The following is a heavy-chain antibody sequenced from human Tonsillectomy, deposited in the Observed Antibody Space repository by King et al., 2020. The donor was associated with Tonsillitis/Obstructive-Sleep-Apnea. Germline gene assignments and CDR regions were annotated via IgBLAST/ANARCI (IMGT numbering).Heavy chain of an antibody. Sequence: VQLPQWGAGLLKPSETLSLTCAVYGGSFSGYYWSWIRQPPGKGLEWIGEINHTGSTNYNPSLKSRVTISVDTSKNQFSLKLSSVTAADTAVYYCARGESNYGDYSDYYYYYMDVWGRGTTVTVSS. J-gene: IGHJ6*03. CDR3: ARGESNYGDYSDYYYYYMDV. CDR2: INHTGST. V-gene: IGHV4-34*01. D-gene: IGHD4-17*01. CDR1: GGSFSGYY.